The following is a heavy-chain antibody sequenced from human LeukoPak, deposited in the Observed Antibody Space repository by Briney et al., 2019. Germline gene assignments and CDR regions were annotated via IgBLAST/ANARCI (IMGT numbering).Heavy chain of an antibody. CDR2: IRSDGSDT. Sequence: GGSLRLSCAASGFTFSNYAMRWVREAPGEGLVWVSRIRSDGSDTRYAESVKGRFTISRDNAKNTLYLQMNSLRAEDTAVYYCARDWFHAIDYWGQGTLVTVSS. D-gene: IGHD2/OR15-2a*01. CDR1: GFTFSNYA. J-gene: IGHJ4*02. V-gene: IGHV3-74*01. CDR3: ARDWFHAIDY.